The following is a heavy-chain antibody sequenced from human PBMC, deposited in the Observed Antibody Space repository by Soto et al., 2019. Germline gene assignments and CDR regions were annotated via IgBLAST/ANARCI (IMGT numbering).Heavy chain of an antibody. V-gene: IGHV3-30*18. J-gene: IGHJ2*01. CDR2: VSYEGSVQ. D-gene: IGHD6-19*01. Sequence: QGQLVESGGGVVQPGGSLRLSCAASGFSFNNYGMHWVRQAPGKGLEWVAVVSYEGSVQYYTDSAKGRFTISRDNSKNTLYLQMNSLRDDDTAVYHCAKEISPKAGKWYFDLWGRGTLVTVSS. CDR3: AKEISPKAGKWYFDL. CDR1: GFSFNNYG.